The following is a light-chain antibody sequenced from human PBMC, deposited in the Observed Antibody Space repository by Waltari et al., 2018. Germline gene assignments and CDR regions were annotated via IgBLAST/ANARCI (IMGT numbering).Light chain of an antibody. V-gene: IGLV1-44*01. J-gene: IGLJ1*01. Sequence: QSVLTQPPPSSGTPVQRVTIPCSGSSSSIGRNAVNRYRQLPGAAPKPLIWSNKQRPSGVPDRFSGSKSGTSASLAISGLQSEDEADFYCATWDDSLNGYVFGTGTKVTVL. CDR2: SNK. CDR1: SSSIGRNA. CDR3: ATWDDSLNGYV.